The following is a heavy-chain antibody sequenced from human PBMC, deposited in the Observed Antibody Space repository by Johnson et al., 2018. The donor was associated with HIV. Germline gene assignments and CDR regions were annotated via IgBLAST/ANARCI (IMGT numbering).Heavy chain of an antibody. J-gene: IGHJ3*02. CDR2: IISDVSSA. Sequence: VQLVESGGGVVQPGRSLRLSCAASGFTFSPYWMHWVRQAPGQGLVWVSRIISDVSSAIYTDSVTGRFTISRNNTKNTLYRQMNSLRAEDTAVYYCTTGAFHAYDMWGQGTMVTVSS. CDR3: TTGAFHAYDM. CDR1: GFTFSPYW. V-gene: IGHV3-74*02. D-gene: IGHD2/OR15-2a*01.